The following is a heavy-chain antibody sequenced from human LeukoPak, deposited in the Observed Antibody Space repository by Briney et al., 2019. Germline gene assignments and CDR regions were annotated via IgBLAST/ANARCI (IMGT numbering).Heavy chain of an antibody. D-gene: IGHD6-19*01. V-gene: IGHV1-69*06. J-gene: IGHJ4*02. CDR1: GGTFSSYA. CDR3: AKHRVTVAGIRLSFDY. Sequence: ASVKVSCKASGGTFSSYAISWVRQAPGQGLEWMGGIIPIFGTANYAQKFQGRVTITADKSTSTAYMELNSLRAEDTAVYYCAKHRVTVAGIRLSFDYWGQGALVTVSS. CDR2: IIPIFGTA.